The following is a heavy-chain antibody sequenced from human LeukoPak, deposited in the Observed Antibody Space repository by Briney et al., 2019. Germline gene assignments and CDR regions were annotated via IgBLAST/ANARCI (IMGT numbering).Heavy chain of an antibody. D-gene: IGHD3-22*01. CDR1: GFTFDDYG. CDR3: ARYPDYYDSSGAFDI. J-gene: IGHJ3*02. CDR2: ISSSSSYI. V-gene: IGHV3-21*01. Sequence: PGGSLRLSCAASGFTFDDYGMSWVRQAPGKGLEWVSSISSSSSYIYYADSVKGRFTISRDNAKNSLYLQMNSLRAEDTAVYYCARYPDYYDSSGAFDIWGQGTMVTVSS.